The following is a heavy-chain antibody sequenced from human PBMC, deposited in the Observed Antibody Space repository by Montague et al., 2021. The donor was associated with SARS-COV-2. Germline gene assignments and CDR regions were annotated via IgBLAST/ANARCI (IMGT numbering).Heavy chain of an antibody. CDR3: ARRGSYHYGMDV. CDR2: INQSGRT. D-gene: IGHD3-16*02. Sequence: SETLSLTCAVYGGSFSGYYWSWIRQPPEKGLEWIGEINQSGRTNNNPSLKSRVIISVDTSKNQFSLKLSSVTAADTAVYYCARRGSYHYGMDVWGQGTTVAVSS. J-gene: IGHJ6*02. CDR1: GGSFSGYY. V-gene: IGHV4-34*01.